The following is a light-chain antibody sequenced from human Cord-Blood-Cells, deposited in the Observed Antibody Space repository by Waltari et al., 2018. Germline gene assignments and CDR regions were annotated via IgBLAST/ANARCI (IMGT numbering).Light chain of an antibody. CDR3: SSYAGSNNFVV. CDR1: RSDVGGDTY. J-gene: IGLJ2*01. Sequence: QSALTQPPSASRSPGQSATISCTGTRSDVGGDTYFSRYQQHPGKSPKLMIYEVSKRPSGVPDRFSFPKSGNTASLTVSGLQAEDESDYYGSSYAGSNNFVVFGGGTKLTVL. V-gene: IGLV2-8*01. CDR2: EVS.